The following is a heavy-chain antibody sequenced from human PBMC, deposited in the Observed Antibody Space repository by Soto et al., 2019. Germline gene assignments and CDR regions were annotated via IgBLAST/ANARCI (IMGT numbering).Heavy chain of an antibody. CDR1: GFTFSDFG. Sequence: TGGSLRLSCAASGFTFSDFGMSWVRQAPGKGLEWVSVISASGDATYYAASVKGRFTLSRDNSKNTLYLQMNSLTVADTAVYYCATQVTIYAVDPADYWGQGTQVTVSS. CDR2: ISASGDAT. D-gene: IGHD3-3*01. V-gene: IGHV3-23*01. J-gene: IGHJ4*02. CDR3: ATQVTIYAVDPADY.